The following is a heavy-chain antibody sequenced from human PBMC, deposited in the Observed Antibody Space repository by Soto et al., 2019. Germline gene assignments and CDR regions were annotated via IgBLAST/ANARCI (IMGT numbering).Heavy chain of an antibody. V-gene: IGHV3-30*18. CDR3: AKDEGVGGTLGLFDY. Sequence: QVQLVESGGGAVQPGESLRLSCVASGFDFTYYAMHWVRQAPGKGLESVAVMSSDGSKIHHTDSVKGRFTISRDNSKNXLYLQMNSLRKEDTAVYFCAKDEGVGGTLGLFDYWGQGTLVSVSS. CDR1: GFDFTYYA. CDR2: MSSDGSKI. D-gene: IGHD1-26*01. J-gene: IGHJ4*02.